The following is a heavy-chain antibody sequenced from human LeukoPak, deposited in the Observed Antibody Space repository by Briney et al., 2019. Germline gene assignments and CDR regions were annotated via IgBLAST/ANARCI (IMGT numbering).Heavy chain of an antibody. V-gene: IGHV3-53*01. J-gene: IGHJ4*02. D-gene: IGHD2-15*01. CDR1: GFTVSSNY. CDR2: IYSGGST. CDR3: ARGYCSGGSCYSGY. Sequence: PGGSLRLSCAASGFTVSSNYMSWVRQAPGKRLEWVSVIYSGGSTYYADSVKGRFTISRDNSKNTLYLQMNSLRAEDTAVYYCARGYCSGGSCYSGYWGQGTLVTVSS.